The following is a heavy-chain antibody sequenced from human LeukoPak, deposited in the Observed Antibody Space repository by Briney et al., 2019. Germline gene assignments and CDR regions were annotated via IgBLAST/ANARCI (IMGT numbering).Heavy chain of an antibody. D-gene: IGHD6-13*01. J-gene: IGHJ6*03. CDR3: ARGRGPPNSNRDFYYYYHMDV. V-gene: IGHV1-3*03. CDR1: GYTFTNYA. CDR2: INAANGHT. Sequence: ASVKVSCKASGYTFTNYAIHWVRQAPGQRFEWMGWINAANGHTKYSQEFQDRITITRDTFATTAYMELSNLRSEDMALYYCARGRGPPNSNRDFYYYYHMDVWGTGTTVTVSS.